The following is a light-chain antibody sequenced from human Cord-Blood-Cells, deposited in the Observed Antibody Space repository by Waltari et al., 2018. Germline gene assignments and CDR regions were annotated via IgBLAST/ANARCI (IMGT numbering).Light chain of an antibody. CDR1: QSVSSSY. V-gene: IGKV3-20*01. Sequence: EIVLTQSPGTLSLSPGERATLSCRASQSVSSSYLAWYQQKPGQAPGLLIYGASSRATGIPDRFSCSGSGTDFTLTISRLEPEDFAVYYCQQYGSSPTFGQGTKVEIK. J-gene: IGKJ1*01. CDR3: QQYGSSPT. CDR2: GAS.